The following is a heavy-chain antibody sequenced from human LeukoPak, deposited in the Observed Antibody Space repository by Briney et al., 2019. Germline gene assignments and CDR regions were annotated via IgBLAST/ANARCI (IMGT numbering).Heavy chain of an antibody. V-gene: IGHV1-2*02. CDR3: AEGPNSSGYVY. CDR2: INPNSGGT. J-gene: IGHJ4*02. CDR1: GYTFTGYY. D-gene: IGHD3-22*01. Sequence: ASVKVSCKASGYTFTGYYMHWVRQAPGQGLEWMGWINPNSGGTNYAQKFQGRVTITRDRSMSTAFMELSSLRSEDTAMYYCAEGPNSSGYVYWGQGTLVTVSS.